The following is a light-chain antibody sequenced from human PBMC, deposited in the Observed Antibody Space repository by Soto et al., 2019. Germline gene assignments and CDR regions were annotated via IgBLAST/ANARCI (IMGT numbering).Light chain of an antibody. J-gene: IGKJ5*01. V-gene: IGKV3-20*01. Sequence: EIVLTQSPGPLSVSPGERHSLSRRTSQTVNSFLAWYDQKPGQXHRXXIYGASTRAAGIPDRFSGSGSGTDLTLTISRLEPEDFEVYDCQQYVSSPPTFGQGTRLEIK. CDR2: GAS. CDR3: QQYVSSPPT. CDR1: QTVNSF.